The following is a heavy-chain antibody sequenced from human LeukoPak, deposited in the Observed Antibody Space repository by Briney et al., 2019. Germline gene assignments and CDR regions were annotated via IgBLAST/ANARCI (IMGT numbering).Heavy chain of an antibody. V-gene: IGHV4-59*01. Sequence: SETLSLTCTVSGGSISSYYWSWIRRPPGKGLEWIGYIYYSGSTNYNPSLKSRVTISVDTSKNQFSLKLSSVTAADTAVYYCARVNLDDGTFDYWGQGTLVTVSS. CDR2: IYYSGST. D-gene: IGHD1-1*01. CDR1: GGSISSYY. CDR3: ARVNLDDGTFDY. J-gene: IGHJ4*02.